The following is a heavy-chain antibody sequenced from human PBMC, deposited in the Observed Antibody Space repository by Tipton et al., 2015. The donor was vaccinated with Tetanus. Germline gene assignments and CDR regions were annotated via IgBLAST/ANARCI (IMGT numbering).Heavy chain of an antibody. J-gene: IGHJ4*02. CDR3: AKEIRPNDS. CDR1: GYTFTSYG. V-gene: IGHV1-8*02. Sequence: QSGPEVKQPGASVKVSCKASGYTFTSYGLNWVRKAAGRGFEWMGWLNPKSGSAAYAPRFQGRVAMTTNTSITTAFMEVASLTYEDTAVYYCAKEIRPNDSWGQGTLVTVSS. D-gene: IGHD3-16*01. CDR2: LNPKSGSA.